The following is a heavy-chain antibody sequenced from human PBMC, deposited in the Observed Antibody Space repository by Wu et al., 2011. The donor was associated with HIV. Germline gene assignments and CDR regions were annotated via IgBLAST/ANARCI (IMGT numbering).Heavy chain of an antibody. V-gene: IGHV1-69*15. J-gene: IGHJ4*02. Sequence: QVQLVQSGAEVEKPGSSVTVSCKTSGDSLNTHAINWVRQAPGQGLEWMGRIIPIFGTANYAQKFQGRVTITADESTTTAYMELSSLRSDDTAVYYCARDFGGDEEYWGQGTLVTVSS. CDR3: ARDFGGDEEY. D-gene: IGHD2-21*01. CDR1: GDSLNTHA. CDR2: IIPIFGTA.